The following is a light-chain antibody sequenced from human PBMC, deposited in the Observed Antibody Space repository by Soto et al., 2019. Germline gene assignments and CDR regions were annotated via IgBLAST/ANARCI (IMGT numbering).Light chain of an antibody. V-gene: IGKV1-33*01. Sequence: DIQMTQSPSSLSASVGDRVTITCQASQDINTYLNWYQQKPGKTPNHQIYEASKLQTGVPSRFSGVGSGTDFTFTVRRLKPEDIATYFCEHYDNLLLTFCGRTNVGL. J-gene: IGKJ4*01. CDR2: EAS. CDR1: QDINTY. CDR3: EHYDNLLLT.